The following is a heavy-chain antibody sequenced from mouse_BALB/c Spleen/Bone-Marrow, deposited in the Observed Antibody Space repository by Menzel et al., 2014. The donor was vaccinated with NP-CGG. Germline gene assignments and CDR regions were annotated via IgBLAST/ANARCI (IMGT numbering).Heavy chain of an antibody. D-gene: IGHD1-1*01. CDR2: ISTYYGNT. CDR3: ARSATVVEGYWFFDV. Sequence: QVQLQQPGPELARPGVSVKISCKGSGYTFTDHTMHWVKQSHAKSLEWIGVISTYYGNTNYNQKFKGKATMTVDKSSSTAYMELARLTSEDSAIYYCARSATVVEGYWFFDVWGAGTTVTVSS. V-gene: IGHV1-67*01. J-gene: IGHJ1*01. CDR1: GYTFTDHT.